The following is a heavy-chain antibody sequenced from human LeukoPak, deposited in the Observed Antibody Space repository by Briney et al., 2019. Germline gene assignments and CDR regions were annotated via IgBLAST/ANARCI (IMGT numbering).Heavy chain of an antibody. CDR2: VNGYNGNT. D-gene: IGHD6-19*01. CDR1: GYSFTNYG. J-gene: IGHJ4*02. Sequence: ASVKVSCKASGYSFTNYGISWVRQAPGQGLEWVGWVNGYNGNTNYAQRVQDRVTMTTDTSTSTAYMELRSLRSDDTAVYYCARGGNGWFFDDWGQGTLVTVSS. CDR3: ARGGNGWFFDD. V-gene: IGHV1-18*01.